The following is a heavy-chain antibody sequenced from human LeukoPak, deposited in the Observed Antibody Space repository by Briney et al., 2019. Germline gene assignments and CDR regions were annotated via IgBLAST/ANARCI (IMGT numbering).Heavy chain of an antibody. CDR3: ASYGEYYYYMDV. D-gene: IGHD4-17*01. Sequence: GGSLRLSCAASGFTFSSYSMNWVRQAPGRGLEWVSSISSSSSYIYYADSVKGRFTISRDNAKNSLYLQMNSLRAEDTAVYYCASYGEYYYYMDVWGKGTTVTVSS. V-gene: IGHV3-21*01. CDR1: GFTFSSYS. CDR2: ISSSSSYI. J-gene: IGHJ6*03.